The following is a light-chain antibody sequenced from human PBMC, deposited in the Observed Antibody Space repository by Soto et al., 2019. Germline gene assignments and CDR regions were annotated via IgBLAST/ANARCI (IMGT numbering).Light chain of an antibody. J-gene: IGLJ2*01. CDR2: EGT. CDR1: SSDVGPYKL. CDR3: CSYADPDLI. Sequence: QSALTQPASVSGSPGQSITISCSGASSDVGPYKLVAWYQQHPDKAPKLIIHEGTKRPSGVSSRFSGSQSGTTASLTISGVQAEDEADYYCCSYADPDLIFGGGTKVTVL. V-gene: IGLV2-23*01.